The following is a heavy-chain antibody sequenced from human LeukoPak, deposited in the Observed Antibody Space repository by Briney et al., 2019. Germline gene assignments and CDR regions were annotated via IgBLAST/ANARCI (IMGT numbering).Heavy chain of an antibody. CDR2: IFSGGST. V-gene: IGHV4-4*09. Sequence: SETLSLTCNVSGGSLSSHYCSWIRQAPGKGLEWIGFIFSGGSTNYNPSLKSRVYISMETLQNKFLLKLTSVTAADAAVYYCGRGRGPLRVEFGDWGQGALVTVSS. CDR3: GRGRGPLRVEFGD. J-gene: IGHJ4*02. CDR1: GGSLSSHY. D-gene: IGHD3-16*01.